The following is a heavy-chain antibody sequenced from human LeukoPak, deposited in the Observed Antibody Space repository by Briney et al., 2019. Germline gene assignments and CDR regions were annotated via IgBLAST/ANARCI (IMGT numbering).Heavy chain of an antibody. CDR3: ARRKSAIAAAPFDY. CDR2: ISGSGGST. CDR1: GFTFSSYA. Sequence: GGSLRLSCAASGFTFSSYAMSWVRQAPGKGLEWVSAISGSGGSTYYADSVKGRFTISRDNSKNTLYLQMNSLRAEDTAVCYCARRKSAIAAAPFDYWGQGTLVTVSS. D-gene: IGHD6-13*01. J-gene: IGHJ4*02. V-gene: IGHV3-23*01.